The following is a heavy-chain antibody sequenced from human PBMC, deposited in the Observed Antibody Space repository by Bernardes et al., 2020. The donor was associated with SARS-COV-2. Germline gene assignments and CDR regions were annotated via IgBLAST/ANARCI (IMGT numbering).Heavy chain of an antibody. CDR3: AKDAYHVYYDSAGYFDF. J-gene: IGHJ5*01. Sequence: GSLRLSCAASGFTFGSRAMSWLRQAPGRGLEWVSSISGGAEMTYYADSVKGRFTISRDNSKNTLYLQMDSLATEDTAIYSCAKDAYHVYYDSAGYFDFWGRGTPVTVSS. D-gene: IGHD3-22*01. V-gene: IGHV3-23*01. CDR2: ISGGAEMT. CDR1: GFTFGSRA.